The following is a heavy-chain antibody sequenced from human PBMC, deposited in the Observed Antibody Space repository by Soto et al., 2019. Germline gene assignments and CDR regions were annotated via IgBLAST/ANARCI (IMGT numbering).Heavy chain of an antibody. D-gene: IGHD3-10*01. CDR2: MNPNSGNT. V-gene: IGHV1-8*01. J-gene: IGHJ5*02. CDR3: VLDYYGSGSYSS. Sequence: QVQLVQSGAEVREPGASVKVSCKASGYTFTTYDINWVRQATGQGFEWMGWMNPNSGNTGYAQKLQGRITMTRNTSISTAYMELGSLRAEDTAVYYCVLDYYGSGSYSSWGQGTLVTVSS. CDR1: GYTFTTYD.